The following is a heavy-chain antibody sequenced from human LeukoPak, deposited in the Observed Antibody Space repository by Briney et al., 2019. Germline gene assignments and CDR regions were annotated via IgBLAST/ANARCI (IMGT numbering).Heavy chain of an antibody. CDR1: GGSIGSYY. V-gene: IGHV4-59*01. CDR2: IYYSGST. D-gene: IGHD6-13*01. Sequence: SETLSLTCTVSGGSIGSYYWSWIRQPPGKGLEWIGYIYYSGSTNYNPSLKSRVTISVDTSKNQFSLKLSSVTAADTAVYYCARAYRQQLFDYWGQGTLVTVSS. CDR3: ARAYRQQLFDY. J-gene: IGHJ4*02.